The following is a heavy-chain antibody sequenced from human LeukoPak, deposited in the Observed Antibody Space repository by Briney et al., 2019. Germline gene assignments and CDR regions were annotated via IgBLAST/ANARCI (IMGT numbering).Heavy chain of an antibody. V-gene: IGHV3-74*01. CDR2: IDNDGSDT. Sequence: GGSLRLSCAASGFTFSSYWIHWVRQAPGKGLAWVSRIDNDGSDTIFADSVKGRFTLSRDNAKNTVYLQMNSLRAEDTAVYYCTRGGFHHGFDIWGQGTMVTVS. CDR1: GFTFSSYW. D-gene: IGHD1-14*01. CDR3: TRGGFHHGFDI. J-gene: IGHJ3*02.